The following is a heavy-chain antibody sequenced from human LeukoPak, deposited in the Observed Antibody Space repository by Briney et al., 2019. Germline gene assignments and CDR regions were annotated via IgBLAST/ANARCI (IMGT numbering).Heavy chain of an antibody. CDR3: ARPPTRSSSEYYFDY. CDR1: GFTFSSYA. V-gene: IGHV3-30-3*01. D-gene: IGHD6-13*01. J-gene: IGHJ4*02. CDR2: ISYDGSNK. Sequence: GGSLRLSCAASGFTFSSYAMHLVRQAPGKGLEWVAVISYDGSNKYYADSVKGRFTISRDNSKNTLYLQMNSLRAEDTAVYYCARPPTRSSSEYYFDYWGQGTLVTVSS.